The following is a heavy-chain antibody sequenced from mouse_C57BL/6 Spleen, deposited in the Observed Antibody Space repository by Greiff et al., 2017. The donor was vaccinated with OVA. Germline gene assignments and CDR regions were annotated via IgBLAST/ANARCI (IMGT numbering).Heavy chain of an antibody. V-gene: IGHV5-4*03. D-gene: IGHD3-3*01. CDR2: ISAGGSYT. Sequence: EVKVVESGGGLVKPGGSLKLSCAASGFTFSSYSMSWVRQTPEKRLEWVATISAGGSYTYYHDNVKGRFTISRDNGKNNLYLRMSHLKSEDTAMYYSAGVGTVGGYFDYWGQGTTLTVSS. J-gene: IGHJ2*01. CDR3: AGVGTVGGYFDY. CDR1: GFTFSSYS.